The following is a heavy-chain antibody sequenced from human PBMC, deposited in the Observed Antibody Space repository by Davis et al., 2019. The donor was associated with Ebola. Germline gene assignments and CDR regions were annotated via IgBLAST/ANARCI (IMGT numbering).Heavy chain of an antibody. CDR3: ASLGCSGGSCYNGLNY. CDR1: GGSISSSSYY. V-gene: IGHV4-39*01. J-gene: IGHJ4*02. D-gene: IGHD2-15*01. CDR2: IYYSGST. Sequence: SETLSLTCTVSGGSISSSSYYWGWIRQPPGKGLEWIGSIYYSGSTYYNPSLKSRVTISVDTSKNQFSLKLSSVTAADTAVYYCASLGCSGGSCYNGLNYWGQGTLVTVSS.